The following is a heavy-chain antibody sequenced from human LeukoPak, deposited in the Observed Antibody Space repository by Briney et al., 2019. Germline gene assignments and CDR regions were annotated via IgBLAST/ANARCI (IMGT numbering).Heavy chain of an antibody. CDR3: ARASGGHCDY. Sequence: ASVTVSFMASGYTFTSYYMHWVRRVPGQGLEWMGMINPSDGDTDHAQKFQGRVTMTRDTSTNTVYMELRSLTSDDTAVYYCARASGGHCDYWGQGTLVTVSS. CDR1: GYTFTSYY. D-gene: IGHD3-10*01. V-gene: IGHV1-46*01. CDR2: INPSDGDT. J-gene: IGHJ4*02.